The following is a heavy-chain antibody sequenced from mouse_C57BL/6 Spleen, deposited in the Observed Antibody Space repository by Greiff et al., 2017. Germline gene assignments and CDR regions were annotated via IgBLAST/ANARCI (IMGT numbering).Heavy chain of an antibody. CDR1: GYSITSGYY. CDR3: ARRPDGYYVGNWYFDV. V-gene: IGHV3-6*01. CDR2: ISYDGSN. D-gene: IGHD2-3*01. Sequence: EVKVEESGPGLVKPSQSLSLTCSVTGYSITSGYYWNWIRQFPGNKLEWMGYISYDGSNNYNPSLKNRISITRDTSKNQFFLKLNSVTTEDTATYYCARRPDGYYVGNWYFDVWGTGTTVTVSS. J-gene: IGHJ1*03.